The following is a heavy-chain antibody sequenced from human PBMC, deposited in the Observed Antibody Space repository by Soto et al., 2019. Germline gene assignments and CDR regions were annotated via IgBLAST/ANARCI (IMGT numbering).Heavy chain of an antibody. D-gene: IGHD6-19*01. V-gene: IGHV4-59*01. CDR3: ARDPDSSGWFDY. CDR1: GGSISSYY. Sequence: SETLSLTCTVSGGSISSYYWSWIRQPPGKGLEWIGYIYYSGSTNYNPSLKSRVTISVDTSKNQFSLKLSSVTAADTAVYYCARDPDSSGWFDYWGQGTLVTVSS. CDR2: IYYSGST. J-gene: IGHJ4*02.